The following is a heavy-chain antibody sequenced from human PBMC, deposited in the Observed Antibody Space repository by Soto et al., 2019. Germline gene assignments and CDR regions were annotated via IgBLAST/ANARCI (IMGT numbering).Heavy chain of an antibody. J-gene: IGHJ4*02. CDR1: GGSISSGEYY. CDR2: ISYSGST. V-gene: IGHV4-30-4*01. Sequence: SETLCLTCTVSGGSISSGEYYWTWIRQPPGKGLEWIGYISYSGSTHYSPSLKSRVSITVDTSKNQFSLNLASVSADDTAVYYCAREYYYGSGGGYWGEGTLVTVSS. D-gene: IGHD3-10*01. CDR3: AREYYYGSGGGY.